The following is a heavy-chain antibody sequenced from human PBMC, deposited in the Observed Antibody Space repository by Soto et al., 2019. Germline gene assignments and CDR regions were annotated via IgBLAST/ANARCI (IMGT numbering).Heavy chain of an antibody. D-gene: IGHD3-10*01. CDR1: GGSISSYY. V-gene: IGHV4-59*01. J-gene: IGHJ4*02. CDR2: IYYSGST. CDR3: ARWIRSSYDY. Sequence: SETLSLTCTVSGGSISSYYWSWIRQPPGKGLEWIGYIYYSGSTNYNPSLKSRVTISVDTSKNQFSLKLSSVTAADTAVYYCARWIRSSYDYWGQGTLVTVSS.